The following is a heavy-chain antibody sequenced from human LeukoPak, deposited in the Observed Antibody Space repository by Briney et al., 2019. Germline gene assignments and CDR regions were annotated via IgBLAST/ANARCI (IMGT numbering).Heavy chain of an antibody. D-gene: IGHD3-22*01. Sequence: PSETLSLTCTVSGGSISSYYWSWIRQPPGKGLEWIGYIYTSASTNYNPSLKSRVTISVDTSKNQFSLKLSSVTAADTAVYYCARQGGSGYVVDYWGQGTLVTVSS. J-gene: IGHJ4*02. CDR1: GGSISSYY. CDR3: ARQGGSGYVVDY. CDR2: IYTSAST. V-gene: IGHV4-4*09.